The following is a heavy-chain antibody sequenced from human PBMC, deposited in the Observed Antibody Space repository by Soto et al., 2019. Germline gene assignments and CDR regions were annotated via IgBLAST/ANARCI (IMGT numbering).Heavy chain of an antibody. V-gene: IGHV1-18*04. Sequence: ASVKVSCKASGYTFTSYGISWVRQAPGQGLEWMGWISAYNGNTNSAQKLQGRVTMTTDTSTSTAYMELRSLRSDDTAVYYCARGVVVVPAAWGHWFDPWGQGTLVTVSS. CDR2: ISAYNGNT. CDR3: ARGVVVVPAAWGHWFDP. D-gene: IGHD2-2*01. CDR1: GYTFTSYG. J-gene: IGHJ5*02.